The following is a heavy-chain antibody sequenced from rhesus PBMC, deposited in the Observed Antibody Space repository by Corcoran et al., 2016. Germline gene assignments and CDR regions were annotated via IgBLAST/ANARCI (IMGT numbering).Heavy chain of an antibody. CDR3: ARCDSNRFDY. V-gene: IGHV4-80*01. CDR1: GGSFSSYW. D-gene: IGHD4-23*01. J-gene: IGHJ4*01. CDR2: INGNSGST. Sequence: QVQLQESGPGLVKPSETLSLTCAVSGGSFSSYWWSWIRQPPGKGLEWIGEINGNSGSTNYNPSLKSRVTISKDASKNQFSLKLGSVTAADTAVYYCARCDSNRFDYWGQGVLVTVSS.